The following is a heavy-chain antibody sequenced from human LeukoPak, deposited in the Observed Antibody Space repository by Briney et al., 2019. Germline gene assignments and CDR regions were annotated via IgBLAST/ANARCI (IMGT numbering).Heavy chain of an antibody. CDR1: GFTFSSYE. CDR2: ISSSGSTI. Sequence: TGGSLRLSCAASGFTFSSYEMNWVRQAPGKGLEWVSYISSSGSTIYYAVSVKGRFTISRDNAKNSLYLQMNSLRAEDTAVYYCAREAAVAGTAGGYWGQGTLVTVSS. J-gene: IGHJ4*02. D-gene: IGHD6-19*01. V-gene: IGHV3-48*03. CDR3: AREAAVAGTAGGY.